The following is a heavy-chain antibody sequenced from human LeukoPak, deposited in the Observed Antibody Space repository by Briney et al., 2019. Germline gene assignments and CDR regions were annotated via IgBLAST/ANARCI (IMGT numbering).Heavy chain of an antibody. CDR1: GGSINSGGYY. V-gene: IGHV4-31*03. J-gene: IGHJ6*02. CDR3: AREGPPYGDYVFYYYYGMDV. CDR2: IYYSGST. D-gene: IGHD4-17*01. Sequence: PSETLSLTCTVSGGSINSGGYYWSWIRQHPGKGLEWIGYIYYSGSTYYNPSLKSRVTISVDTSKNQFSLKLSSVTAADAAVYYCAREGPPYGDYVFYYYYGMDVWGQGTTVTVSS.